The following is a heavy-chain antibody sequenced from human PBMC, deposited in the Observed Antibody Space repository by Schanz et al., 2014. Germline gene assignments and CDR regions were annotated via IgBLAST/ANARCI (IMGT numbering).Heavy chain of an antibody. CDR3: AREDYLDSSGYSCGY. CDR2: INPTTGNP. Sequence: QVQLVQSGSELKKPGASVNISCKASGYTFTTYALNWVRQAPGQGLEWMGWINPTTGNPGYAQGFTGRFVFSFDTSVSTAYLQISGLKAEDTAVYYCAREDYLDSSGYSCGYWGQGTLVTVSS. V-gene: IGHV7-4-1*02. J-gene: IGHJ4*02. D-gene: IGHD3-22*01. CDR1: GYTFTTYA.